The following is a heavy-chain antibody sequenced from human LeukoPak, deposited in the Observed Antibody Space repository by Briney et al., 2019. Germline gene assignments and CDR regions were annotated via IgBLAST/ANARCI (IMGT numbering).Heavy chain of an antibody. J-gene: IGHJ4*02. D-gene: IGHD3-16*01. CDR3: GLGGDYFEN. CDR2: INHSGST. V-gene: IGHV4-34*01. Sequence: SGTLSLTCTVDTGSLRAYFWSWLRQPPGKGLEWIGEINHSGSTHYNPSLRSRVTISVDTSKNLFSLRLTSVTAADTAVYYCGLGGDYFENWGQGTLVTVSS. CDR1: TGSLRAYF.